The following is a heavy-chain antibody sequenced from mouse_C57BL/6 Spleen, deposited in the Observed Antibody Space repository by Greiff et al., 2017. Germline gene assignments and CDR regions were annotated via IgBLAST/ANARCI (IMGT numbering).Heavy chain of an antibody. D-gene: IGHD1-1*01. Sequence: VQLKQSGPELVKPGASVKISCKASGYSFTGYYMNWVKQSPEKSLEWIGEINPSTGGTTYNQKFKAKATLTVDKSSSTAYMQLKSLTSEDSAVYYCAISAGDYYGSSYGFAYWGQGTLVTVSA. V-gene: IGHV1-42*01. CDR1: GYSFTGYY. J-gene: IGHJ3*01. CDR2: INPSTGGT. CDR3: AISAGDYYGSSYGFAY.